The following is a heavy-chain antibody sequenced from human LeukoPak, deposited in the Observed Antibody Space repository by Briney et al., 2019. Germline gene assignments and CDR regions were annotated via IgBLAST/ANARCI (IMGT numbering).Heavy chain of an antibody. CDR1: GFTFSSYA. V-gene: IGHV3-30*04. CDR3: ARVARSMSYNWNYGGAFDI. J-gene: IGHJ3*02. Sequence: TGGSPRLSCAASGFTFSSYAMHWVRQAPGKGLEWVAVISYDGSNKYYADSVKGRFTISRDNSKNTLYLQMNSLRAEDTAVYYCARVARSMSYNWNYGGAFDIWGQGTMVTVSS. CDR2: ISYDGSNK. D-gene: IGHD1-7*01.